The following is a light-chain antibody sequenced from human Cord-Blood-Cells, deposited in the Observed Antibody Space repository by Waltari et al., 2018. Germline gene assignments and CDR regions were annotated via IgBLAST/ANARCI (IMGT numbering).Light chain of an antibody. CDR1: SSDVGSYNL. CDR3: CSYAGSSTYV. J-gene: IGLJ1*01. Sequence: QSALTQPASVSGSPGQSITISCTGTSSDVGSYNLVSWYQQHPGKAPKLMLYEGSKRPAGVSNRFSGSKSGNTDSLTISGLQAEDGADYYCCSYAGSSTYVFGTGTKVTVL. V-gene: IGLV2-23*01. CDR2: EGS.